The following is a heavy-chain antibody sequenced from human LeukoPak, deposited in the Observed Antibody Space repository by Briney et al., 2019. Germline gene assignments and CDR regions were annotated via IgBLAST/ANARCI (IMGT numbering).Heavy chain of an antibody. Sequence: GSLRLSCAASGFTFSSYSMNWVRQAPGKGLEWVANINQDGSEKNYVDSLKGRFTISRDNAKNSLYLQVDSLRAEDTAVYYCARDPVASSRNDYWGQGIMVTVSS. CDR3: ARDPVASSRNDY. J-gene: IGHJ4*02. V-gene: IGHV3-7*01. CDR1: GFTFSSYS. CDR2: INQDGSEK.